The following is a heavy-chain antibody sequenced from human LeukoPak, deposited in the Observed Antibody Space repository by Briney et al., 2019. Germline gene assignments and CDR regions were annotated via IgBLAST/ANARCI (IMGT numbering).Heavy chain of an antibody. Sequence: PGGSLRLSCAASGFTFSSHAMSWVRQAPGKGLAWVSAISGSGGSTYYADSVKGRFTISRDNSKNTLYLQMNSLRAEDTAVYYCATYILTGYRYFDYWGQGTLVTVSS. D-gene: IGHD3-9*01. CDR3: ATYILTGYRYFDY. J-gene: IGHJ4*02. CDR2: ISGSGGST. V-gene: IGHV3-23*01. CDR1: GFTFSSHA.